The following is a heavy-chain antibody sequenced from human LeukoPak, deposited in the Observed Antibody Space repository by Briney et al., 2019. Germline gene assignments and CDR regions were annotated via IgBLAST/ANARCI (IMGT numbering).Heavy chain of an antibody. V-gene: IGHV1-2*04. J-gene: IGHJ4*02. CDR3: AGAQYSRSCYEFDY. CDR1: GYTLTGHY. D-gene: IGHD6-13*01. CDR2: INPNSGGT. Sequence: GASVKVSCKASGYTLTGHYLHWVRQAPGQGLEWMGWINPNSGGTKYAQKFQGWVTMTRDTSINTVYMELSRLTSDDTAVYYCAGAQYSRSCYEFDYWGQGTLVTVSS.